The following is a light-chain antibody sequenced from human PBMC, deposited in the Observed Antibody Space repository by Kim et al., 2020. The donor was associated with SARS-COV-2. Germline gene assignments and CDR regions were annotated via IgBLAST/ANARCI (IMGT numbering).Light chain of an antibody. CDR3: QQYSSYPYT. J-gene: IGKJ2*01. CDR2: KAT. CDR1: QRISSW. Sequence: CASIGDRVTMTCRESQRISSWLAWYQQKPGKAPKLLIYKATGLETGDPARFSGRGSGTQFTLSINNLQPDDFATYYCQQYSSYPYTFGQGTKLEI. V-gene: IGKV1-5*03.